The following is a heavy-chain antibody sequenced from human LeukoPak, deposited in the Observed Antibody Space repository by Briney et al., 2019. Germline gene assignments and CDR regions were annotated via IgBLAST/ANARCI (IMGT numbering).Heavy chain of an antibody. D-gene: IGHD4-17*01. CDR2: IYYSGST. J-gene: IGHJ1*01. V-gene: IGHV4-59*01. CDR3: ARGGTVTSCSV. CDR1: GGSISSYY. Sequence: SETLSLTCTVSGGSISSYYWNWIRQPPGKGLEWIGYIYYSGSTNYNPSLKSRVTISVDTSKNQFSLKMNSVTAADTAPYYCARGGTVTSCSVWGQGTLVTVSS.